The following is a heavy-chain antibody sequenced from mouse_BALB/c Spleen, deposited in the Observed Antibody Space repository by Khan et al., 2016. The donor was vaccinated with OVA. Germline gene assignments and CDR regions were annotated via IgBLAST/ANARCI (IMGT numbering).Heavy chain of an antibody. CDR3: ARWPRGY. V-gene: IGHV14-3*02. CDR1: GFNIKDNY. J-gene: IGHJ2*01. CDR2: IDPANGNT. Sequence: VQLKESGAELVKPGASVKLSCTASGFNIKDNYMHWVKQRPEQGLEWIGRIDPANGNTEYDPKFQGKATITADTSSHTAYLQLSSLTSEDAAVYYCARWPRGYWGQGTTLTVSS.